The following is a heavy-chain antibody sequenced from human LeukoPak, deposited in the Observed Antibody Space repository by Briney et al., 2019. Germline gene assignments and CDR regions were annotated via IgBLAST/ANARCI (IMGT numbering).Heavy chain of an antibody. CDR1: GYTFTSYG. J-gene: IGHJ4*02. V-gene: IGHV1-18*01. CDR2: ISAYNGNT. D-gene: IGHD4-17*01. Sequence: ASVKVSCKASGYTFTSYGIRWVRQAPGQGLEWMGWISAYNGNTNYAQKLQGRVTMTTDTSTSTAYMELRSLRSDDTAVYYCARERPGHDYGDYVLDYWGQGTLVTVSS. CDR3: ARERPGHDYGDYVLDY.